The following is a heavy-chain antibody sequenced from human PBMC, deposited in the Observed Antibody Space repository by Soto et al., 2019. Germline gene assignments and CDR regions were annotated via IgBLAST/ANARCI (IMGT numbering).Heavy chain of an antibody. J-gene: IGHJ6*02. CDR2: INPNSGGT. D-gene: IGHD3-10*01. CDR1: GYTFTGYY. V-gene: IGHV1-2*02. CDR3: ARDMVRGVIRYYYYGMDV. Sequence: ASVKVSCKASGYTFTGYYMHWVRQAPGQGLEWMGWINPNSGGTNYAQKFQGRVTMTRDTSISTAYMELGRLRSDDTAVYYCARDMVRGVIRYYYYGMDVWGQGTTVTVSS.